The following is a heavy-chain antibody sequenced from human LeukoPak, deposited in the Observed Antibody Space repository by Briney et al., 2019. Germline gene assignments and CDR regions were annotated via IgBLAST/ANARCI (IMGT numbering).Heavy chain of an antibody. CDR1: GFTLSNHW. D-gene: IGHD2-15*01. V-gene: IGHV3-74*01. CDR2: INSDGSST. Sequence: GGSLRLSCAASGFTLSNHWMHWVRQVPGKGPVWVSRINSDGSSTRHADSVEDRFTISRDNAKNTLYLQMNSLRVEDTAVYYCAREVVVAATDWFDPWGQGTLVTVSS. J-gene: IGHJ5*02. CDR3: AREVVVAATDWFDP.